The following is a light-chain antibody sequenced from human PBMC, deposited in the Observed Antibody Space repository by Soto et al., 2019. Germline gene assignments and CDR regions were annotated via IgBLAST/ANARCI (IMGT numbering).Light chain of an antibody. Sequence: DIQMTQSPSTLSASVGDTVTITCRASESIDNWLAWYQQKPGKAPKPLIFAASTLVRGVPSRFSGRGSGTEFTLTISSLQADDYATFYCQQYHTDWTFGQGTKVDI. V-gene: IGKV1-5*01. J-gene: IGKJ1*01. CDR3: QQYHTDWT. CDR1: ESIDNW. CDR2: AAS.